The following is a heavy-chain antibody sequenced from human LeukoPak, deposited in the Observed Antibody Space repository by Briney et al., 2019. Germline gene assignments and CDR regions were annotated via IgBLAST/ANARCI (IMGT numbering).Heavy chain of an antibody. CDR1: GYSFSNFW. Sequence: GESLKISCQGSGYSFSNFWIGWVRQMPGKGLEWMGIIYSGDSDTRYSPSFQGQVIISADRSVNTVYLQWDSLKASDTATYYCARREASANFDHWGQGTLVTVSS. CDR3: ARREASANFDH. D-gene: IGHD2-15*01. V-gene: IGHV5-51*01. CDR2: IYSGDSDT. J-gene: IGHJ4*02.